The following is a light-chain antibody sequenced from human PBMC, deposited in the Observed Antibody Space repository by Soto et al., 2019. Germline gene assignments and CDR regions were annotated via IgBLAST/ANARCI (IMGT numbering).Light chain of an antibody. CDR1: QSVSSSY. J-gene: IGKJ1*01. CDR3: QQYGSSPPRT. Sequence: EIVLTQSPGTLSLSPGERATLSCRASQSVSSSYLAWYQQKPGQAPRLFIYGASSRATGIPDRFSGSGSGTDSTLTISRLEPEDFAVYYCQQYGSSPPRTFGQGTKVEIK. V-gene: IGKV3-20*01. CDR2: GAS.